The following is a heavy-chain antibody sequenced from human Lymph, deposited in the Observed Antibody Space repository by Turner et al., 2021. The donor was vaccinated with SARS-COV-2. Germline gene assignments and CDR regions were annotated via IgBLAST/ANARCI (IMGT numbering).Heavy chain of an antibody. J-gene: IGHJ4*02. V-gene: IGHV3-21*01. CDR1: GFTFSTYS. CDR2: ISSSGSYI. D-gene: IGHD4-17*01. Sequence: EVQLVESGGGLVKPGGSLRLSGAASGFTFSTYSMDWVRLAPGKGLEWISSISSSGSYIYYADSVKGRFTISRDDAKNSLYLQMNSLRAEDTAVYFCARDIPTTADYFDYWGQGTLVTVSS. CDR3: ARDIPTTADYFDY.